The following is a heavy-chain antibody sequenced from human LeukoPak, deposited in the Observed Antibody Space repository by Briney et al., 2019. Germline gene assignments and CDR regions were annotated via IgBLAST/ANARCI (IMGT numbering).Heavy chain of an antibody. Sequence: GASVRVSCKPSGYPFTVYYIHWVRQAPGQGLEWMGRINPNSGDIDYAQKFQGSVTMTTDTSISTAYMELSSLRSDDTAMYYCATPATTRGTDHWGQGTLVIVSS. CDR2: INPNSGDI. J-gene: IGHJ4*02. CDR3: ATPATTRGTDH. CDR1: GYPFTVYY. V-gene: IGHV1-2*04. D-gene: IGHD1-14*01.